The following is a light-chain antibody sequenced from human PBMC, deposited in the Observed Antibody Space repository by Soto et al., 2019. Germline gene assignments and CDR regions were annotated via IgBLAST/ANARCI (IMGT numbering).Light chain of an antibody. J-gene: IGLJ1*01. CDR2: EVS. Sequence: QSVLTQTPSASGSPGQSVSISCTGTSSDVGAYNYVSWYQQHPGKAPKLIIYEVSKRPSGVPDRLSGSKSGNAASLTVSGLQAEDEADYYCSSYAGSDNYVLGTGTKVTVL. CDR3: SSYAGSDNYV. V-gene: IGLV2-8*01. CDR1: SSDVGAYNY.